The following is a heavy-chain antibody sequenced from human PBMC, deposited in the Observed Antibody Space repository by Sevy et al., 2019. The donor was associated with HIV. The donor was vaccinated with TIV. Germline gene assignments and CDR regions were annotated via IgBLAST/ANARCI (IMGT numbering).Heavy chain of an antibody. CDR2: IYHSGST. Sequence: SETLSLTCAVSGGSISSGGYSWSWIRQPPGKGLEWIGYIYHSGSTYYNPSLKSRVTISVDRSKNQFSLKLSSVTAADTAVYYCARDFLGMDVWGQGTTVTVSS. J-gene: IGHJ6*02. CDR3: ARDFLGMDV. V-gene: IGHV4-30-2*01. D-gene: IGHD3-3*01. CDR1: GGSISSGGYS.